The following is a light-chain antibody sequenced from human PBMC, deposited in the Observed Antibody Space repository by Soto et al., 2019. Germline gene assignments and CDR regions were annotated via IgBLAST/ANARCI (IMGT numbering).Light chain of an antibody. J-gene: IGLJ3*02. CDR1: GGAVGGYNY. CDR3: SSYTTSSTVV. Sequence: QSVLTQPASVSGSPGQSITISGAGTGGAVGGYNYVSWYQQHPGKAPKLMIYEVIRRPSGISNRFSGSKSGNTASLTISTLQAEDEAEYYCSSYTTSSTVVFGGGTKLTVL. CDR2: EVI. V-gene: IGLV2-14*01.